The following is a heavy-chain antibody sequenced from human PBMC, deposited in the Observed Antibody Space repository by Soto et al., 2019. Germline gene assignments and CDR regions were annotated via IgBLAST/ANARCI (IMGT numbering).Heavy chain of an antibody. J-gene: IGHJ4*02. CDR3: AKYMVATIYFDY. Sequence: GGSLRLSCAASGFTFINYAMRWVRQAPGKGLEWVSTISGSGVTTYYADSVKGRFTISRDNSKNTLYLQMNSLRAEDTAEYYCAKYMVATIYFDYWGQGALVTVSS. V-gene: IGHV3-23*01. CDR1: GFTFINYA. D-gene: IGHD5-12*01. CDR2: ISGSGVTT.